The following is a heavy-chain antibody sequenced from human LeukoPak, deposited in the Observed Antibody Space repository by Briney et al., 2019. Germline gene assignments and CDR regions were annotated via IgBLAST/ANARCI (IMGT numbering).Heavy chain of an antibody. V-gene: IGHV1-2*07. CDR2: VNPVSGGT. CDR3: ASLGATTLSYFGMDV. Sequence: ASVKVSCKASGYTFADYYMHWVRQAPGQGLEWMGWVNPVSGGTYYAHRFLGRVTMTRDSSISTVYMELSRLQSDDTAVYHCASLGATTLSYFGMDVWGQGTTVTVSS. J-gene: IGHJ6*02. D-gene: IGHD1-26*01. CDR1: GYTFADYY.